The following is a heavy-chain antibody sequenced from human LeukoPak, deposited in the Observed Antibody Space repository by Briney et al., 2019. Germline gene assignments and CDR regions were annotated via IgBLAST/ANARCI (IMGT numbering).Heavy chain of an antibody. CDR2: IVVGSGNT. CDR1: GFTFTSSA. CDR3: ARGQRELRWYY. Sequence: ASVKVSCKASGFTFTSSAMQWVRQARGQRLEWIGWIVVGSGNTNYAQKFQGRVTMTRDTSISTAYMELSRLRSDDTAVYYCARGQRELRWYYWGQGTLVTVSS. J-gene: IGHJ4*02. D-gene: IGHD4-23*01. V-gene: IGHV1-58*02.